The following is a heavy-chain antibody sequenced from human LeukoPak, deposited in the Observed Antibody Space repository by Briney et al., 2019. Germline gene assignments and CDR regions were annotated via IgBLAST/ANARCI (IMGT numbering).Heavy chain of an antibody. Sequence: GGSLRLSCAASGFTFSSYAMSWVRQAPGKGLEWVSAISGSGGSTYYADSVKGRFTISRDNSKNTLYLQMNSLRAEDTAVYYCAKCHPIFGVVKSYFDYWGQGTLVTVSS. CDR3: AKCHPIFGVVKSYFDY. CDR1: GFTFSSYA. CDR2: ISGSGGST. D-gene: IGHD3-3*01. V-gene: IGHV3-23*01. J-gene: IGHJ4*02.